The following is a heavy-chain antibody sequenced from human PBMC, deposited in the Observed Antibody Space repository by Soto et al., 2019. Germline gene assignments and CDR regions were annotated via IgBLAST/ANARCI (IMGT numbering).Heavy chain of an antibody. J-gene: IGHJ5*02. CDR3: AADRIVGANWFDP. D-gene: IGHD1-26*01. CDR1: GFTFTSSA. CDR2: IVVGSGNT. V-gene: IGHV1-58*01. Sequence: ASVKVSCKASGFTFTSSAVQWVRQARGQRLEWIGWIVVGSGNTNYAQKFQERVTITRDMSTSTAYMELSSLRSEDTAVYYCAADRIVGANWFDPWGQGTRVTVSS.